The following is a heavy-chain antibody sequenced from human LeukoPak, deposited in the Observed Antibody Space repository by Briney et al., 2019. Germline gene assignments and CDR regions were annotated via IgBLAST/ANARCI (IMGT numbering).Heavy chain of an antibody. Sequence: GGSLRLSCAASGFTFSSYGMHWVRQAPGRGLEWVAFIRYDGSNKYYADSVKGRFTISRDNSKNTLYLQMNSLRAEDTAVYYCASERFQNYYDSSGYFDYWGQGTLVTVSS. V-gene: IGHV3-30*02. CDR3: ASERFQNYYDSSGYFDY. CDR1: GFTFSSYG. CDR2: IRYDGSNK. D-gene: IGHD3-22*01. J-gene: IGHJ4*02.